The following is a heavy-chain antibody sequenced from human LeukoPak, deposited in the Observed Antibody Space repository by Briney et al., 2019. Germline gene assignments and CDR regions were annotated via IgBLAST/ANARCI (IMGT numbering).Heavy chain of an antibody. D-gene: IGHD1-26*01. CDR3: ARHWSTGTSYYRFDY. V-gene: IGHV4-59*01. CDR1: GASISDYS. Sequence: SETLSLTCAVSGASISDYSWSWIRQTPGKGLEWIAYMYYTGSTSYNPSLKSRVTISVDTSKNEFSLNLISVTAADTAVYYCARHWSTGTSYYRFDYWGQGTLVTVSS. J-gene: IGHJ4*02. CDR2: MYYTGST.